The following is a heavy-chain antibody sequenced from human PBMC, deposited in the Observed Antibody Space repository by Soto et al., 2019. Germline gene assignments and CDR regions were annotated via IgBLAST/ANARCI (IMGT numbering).Heavy chain of an antibody. V-gene: IGHV3-30*18. J-gene: IGHJ4*02. CDR1: GFPFSSYG. Sequence: GGSLRLSCAASGFPFSSYGMHWVRQDPGKGLEWVAVISYDGSNKYYADSVKGRFTISRDNSKNTLYLQMNSLRAEDTAVYYCAKDLPIAVAGTPIGPFDYWGQGTLVTVSS. D-gene: IGHD6-19*01. CDR3: AKDLPIAVAGTPIGPFDY. CDR2: ISYDGSNK.